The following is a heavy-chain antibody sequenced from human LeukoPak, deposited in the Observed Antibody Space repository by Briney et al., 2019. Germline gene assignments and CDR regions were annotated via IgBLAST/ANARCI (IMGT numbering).Heavy chain of an antibody. CDR3: ARGPYSSSWSDY. CDR2: ISSSSYI. J-gene: IGHJ4*02. V-gene: IGHV3-21*01. D-gene: IGHD6-13*01. CDR1: GFTFSSYT. Sequence: GGSLRLSCAASGFTFSSYTMHWVRQAPGKGLKWVSSISSSSYIYYADSVKGRFTISRDNAKNSLYLQMNSLRAEDTAVYYCARGPYSSSWSDYWGQGTLVTVSS.